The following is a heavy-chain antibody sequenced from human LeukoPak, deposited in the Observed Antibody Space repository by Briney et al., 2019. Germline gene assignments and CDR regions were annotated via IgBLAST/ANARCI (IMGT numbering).Heavy chain of an antibody. J-gene: IGHJ4*02. D-gene: IGHD1-26*01. CDR1: GFTFSGSA. Sequence: GGSLRLSCAASGFTFSGSAMHWVRQASGKGLEWVGRIRSKANSYATAYAASVKGRFTISKDDSKNTAYLQMNSLKTEDTAVYYCTRLGTLNDYWGQGTLVTVSS. CDR2: IRSKANSYAT. V-gene: IGHV3-73*01. CDR3: TRLGTLNDY.